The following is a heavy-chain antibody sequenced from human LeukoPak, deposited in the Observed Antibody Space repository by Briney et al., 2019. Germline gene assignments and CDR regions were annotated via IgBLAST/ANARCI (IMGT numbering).Heavy chain of an antibody. CDR2: VNHLGST. V-gene: IGHV4-34*01. Sequence: PSETLSLTCAVYGGSFSGYYWSWIRQAPGKGLEWIGEVNHLGSTNYNPSLESRVIISVDPSKKRVSLNLSSVTAADTAVYYCARAFPPGVAARPRFDYWGQGTQVTVSS. CDR1: GGSFSGYY. D-gene: IGHD2-15*01. CDR3: ARAFPPGVAARPRFDY. J-gene: IGHJ4*02.